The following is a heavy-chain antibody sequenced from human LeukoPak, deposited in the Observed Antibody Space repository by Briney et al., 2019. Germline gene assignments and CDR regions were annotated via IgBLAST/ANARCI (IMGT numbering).Heavy chain of an antibody. V-gene: IGHV3-74*01. CDR3: ARDWKINAFNL. D-gene: IGHD1-1*01. CDR2: LSGDGSST. J-gene: IGHJ3*01. CDR1: GFTFRSYG. Sequence: GGSLRLSCVASGFTFRSYGMHWVRQAPGKGLVWVSRLSGDGSSTIYADSVKGRFTISRDNAKNTLYLQMNSLRAEDTAVYFCARDWKINAFNLWGQGTMVTVSS.